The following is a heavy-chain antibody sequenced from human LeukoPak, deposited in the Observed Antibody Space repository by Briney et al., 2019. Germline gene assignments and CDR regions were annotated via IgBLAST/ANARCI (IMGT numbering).Heavy chain of an antibody. CDR1: GFTFSSYA. Sequence: GGSLRLACAASGFTFSSYAMSWVRQAPGKGLEWVSAISGSGGSTYYADSVKGRFTISRDNSKNTLYLQMNSLRAEDTAVYYCAKFPHDNDDYFDYWGQGTLVIVSS. CDR3: AKFPHDNDDYFDY. CDR2: ISGSGGST. D-gene: IGHD3-9*01. V-gene: IGHV3-23*01. J-gene: IGHJ4*02.